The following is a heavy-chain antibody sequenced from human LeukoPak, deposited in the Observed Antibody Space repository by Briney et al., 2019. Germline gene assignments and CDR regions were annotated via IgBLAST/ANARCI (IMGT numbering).Heavy chain of an antibody. Sequence: GGSLRLSCVPSEFSFSNYAMSWVRQAPGKGLEWVSSISGSGGSTHYADSVKGRFTISRDKTKNTLYLQMNSLRAEDTAVYYCAKSSYYDASGYYREYYFDYWGQGTLVTVSS. CDR1: EFSFSNYA. D-gene: IGHD3-22*01. J-gene: IGHJ4*02. V-gene: IGHV3-23*01. CDR3: AKSSYYDASGYYREYYFDY. CDR2: ISGSGGST.